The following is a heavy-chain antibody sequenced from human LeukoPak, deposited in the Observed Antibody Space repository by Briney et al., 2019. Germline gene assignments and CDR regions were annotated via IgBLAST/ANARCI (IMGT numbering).Heavy chain of an antibody. D-gene: IGHD3-3*01. V-gene: IGHV4-59*01. CDR1: GGSISSYY. Sequence: SETLSLTCTVSGGSISSYYWSWIRQPPGKGLEWIGYIYYSGSTNYNPSLKSRVTISVDTSKNQFSLKLSSATAADTAVYYCARSLSGSYDFWSGFGASWFDPWGQGALVTVSS. CDR3: ARSLSGSYDFWSGFGASWFDP. J-gene: IGHJ5*02. CDR2: IYYSGST.